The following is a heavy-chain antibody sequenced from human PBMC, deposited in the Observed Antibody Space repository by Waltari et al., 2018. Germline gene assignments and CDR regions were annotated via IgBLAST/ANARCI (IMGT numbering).Heavy chain of an antibody. D-gene: IGHD3-10*01. CDR3: ARLPGFPSHFDF. J-gene: IGHJ4*02. V-gene: IGHV4-39*07. CDR2: IYYSGRA. Sequence: QLQLQESGQGLVKPSETLSLTGTVSGGSISSSSYYWGWIRQPPGKGLEWIGSIYYSGRASFNPSLTSRVTISVDTSKNQFSLKLGSVTAAYTAVYSCARLPGFPSHFDFWGRGTLVTVSS. CDR1: GGSISSSSYY.